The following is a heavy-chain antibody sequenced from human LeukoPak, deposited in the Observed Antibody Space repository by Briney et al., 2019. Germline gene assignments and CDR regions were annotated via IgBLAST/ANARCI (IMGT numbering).Heavy chain of an antibody. CDR2: IQYDGSNK. J-gene: IGHJ4*02. V-gene: IGHV3-30*03. Sequence: GGSLRLSCAASGFTVSSNYMSWVRQAPGKGLEWVTFIQYDGSNKYDADSVKGRFTISRDNSKNTLYLQMNSLRAEDTAVYYCARYSAGSLSRGDYWGQGTLVTVSS. CDR1: GFTVSSNY. CDR3: ARYSAGSLSRGDY. D-gene: IGHD3-10*01.